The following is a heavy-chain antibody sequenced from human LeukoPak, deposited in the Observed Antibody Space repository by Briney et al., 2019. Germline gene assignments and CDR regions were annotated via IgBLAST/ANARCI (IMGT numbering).Heavy chain of an antibody. CDR2: ITPIFGTA. Sequence: ASVKVSCKASGGTFSSYAISWVRQAPGQGLEWMGGITPIFGTANYAQKFQGRVTITADESTSTAYMELSSLRSEDTAVYYCARDQREHPPYYDILTGYYRSAFDVWGQGTMVTVSS. CDR3: ARDQREHPPYYDILTGYYRSAFDV. V-gene: IGHV1-69*13. J-gene: IGHJ3*01. D-gene: IGHD3-9*01. CDR1: GGTFSSYA.